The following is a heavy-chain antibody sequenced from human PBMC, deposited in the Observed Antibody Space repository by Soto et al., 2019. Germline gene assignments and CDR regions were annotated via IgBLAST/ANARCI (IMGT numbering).Heavy chain of an antibody. J-gene: IGHJ4*02. CDR3: ARVESYYVY. V-gene: IGHV1-69*02. Sequence: QVQLVQSGAEVKKPGSSVKVSCKASGGTFSSYTISWVRRAPGQGLEWKGSIIPILGIANYAQKFQGRVTITADKSTSTAYMELSSLRSEDTAVYYCARVESYYVYWGQGTLVTVSS. CDR1: GGTFSSYT. CDR2: IIPILGIA.